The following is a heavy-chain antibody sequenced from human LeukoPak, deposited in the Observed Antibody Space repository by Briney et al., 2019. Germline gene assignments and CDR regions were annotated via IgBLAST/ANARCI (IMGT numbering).Heavy chain of an antibody. Sequence: GGSLRLSCAASGFTFSDYSMNWVRQAPGKGLEWVSYISFSVNTKYYGDSVKGRFTISRDNSKNTLYLQMNSLRAEDTAVYYCARDSALDFFDYWGQGTLVSVSS. CDR2: ISFSVNTK. CDR3: ARDSALDFFDY. V-gene: IGHV3-48*04. CDR1: GFTFSDYS. D-gene: IGHD6-6*01. J-gene: IGHJ4*02.